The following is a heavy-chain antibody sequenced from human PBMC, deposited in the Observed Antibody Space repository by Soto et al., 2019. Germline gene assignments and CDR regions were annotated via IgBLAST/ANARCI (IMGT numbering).Heavy chain of an antibody. Sequence: QVQLQQWGAGLLKPSETLSLTCAVYGGSFSGNYWTWIRQPPGKSLEWIGEINRGGDTNYNPSLHSRVTISADTSKNQFSLKVRSVTAADTAVYYCARGYGSGSYYAYWGQGTLVTVSS. CDR2: INRGGDT. V-gene: IGHV4-34*01. D-gene: IGHD3-10*01. CDR3: ARGYGSGSYYAY. CDR1: GGSFSGNY. J-gene: IGHJ4*02.